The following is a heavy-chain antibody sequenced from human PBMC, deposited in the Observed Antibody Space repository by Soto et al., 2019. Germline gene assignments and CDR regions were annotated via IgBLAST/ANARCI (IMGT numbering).Heavy chain of an antibody. CDR1: GGTFSSYT. V-gene: IGHV1-69*02. J-gene: IGHJ4*02. Sequence: QVQLVQSGAEVKKPGSSVKVSCKASGGTFSSYTISWVRQAPGQGLEWMGRIIPILGIANYAQEFQGRVTITADKSTSTAYMELSSLRSEDTAVYYCARGERAGSSRRDDYWGQGTLVTVSS. D-gene: IGHD6-6*01. CDR3: ARGERAGSSRRDDY. CDR2: IIPILGIA.